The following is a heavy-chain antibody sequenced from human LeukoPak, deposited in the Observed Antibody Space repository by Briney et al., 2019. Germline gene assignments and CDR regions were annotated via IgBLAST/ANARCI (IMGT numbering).Heavy chain of an antibody. CDR1: GFTFSSYG. J-gene: IGHJ4*02. V-gene: IGHV3-23*01. CDR2: ISGSGGST. Sequence: GGSLRLSCAASGFTFSSYGMSWVRQAPGKGLEWVSAISGSGGSTYYADSVKGRFTISRDNSKNTLYLQMNSLRAEDTAVYYCAKDRWFGESTFDYWGQGTLVTVSS. CDR3: AKDRWFGESTFDY. D-gene: IGHD3-10*01.